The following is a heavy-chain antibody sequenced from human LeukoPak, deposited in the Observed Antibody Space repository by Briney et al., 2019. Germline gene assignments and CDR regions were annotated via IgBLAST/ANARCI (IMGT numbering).Heavy chain of an antibody. D-gene: IGHD4-23*01. J-gene: IGHJ4*02. Sequence: GGSLRLSCAASGFTFSDYYMSWIRQAPGKGLEWVSCISGDSSSISYADSVQGRFTVSRDNAKISLYLQMNSLRAEDTAVYYRARGGYYGGDDYWGQGTLVTVSS. V-gene: IGHV3-11*01. CDR1: GFTFSDYY. CDR3: ARGGYYGGDDY. CDR2: ISGDSSSI.